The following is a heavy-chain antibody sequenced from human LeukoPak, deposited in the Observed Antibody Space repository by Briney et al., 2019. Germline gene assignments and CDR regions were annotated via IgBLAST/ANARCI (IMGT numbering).Heavy chain of an antibody. CDR3: AKTKAMVTEFDY. V-gene: IGHV3-9*01. CDR2: ISWNSGSI. D-gene: IGHD5-18*01. J-gene: IGHJ4*02. Sequence: PGGSLRLSCAASGFTFDDYAMHWVRQAPGKGLEWVSGISWNSGSIGYADSVKGRFTISRDNAKNSLYLQMNSLRAEDTALYYCAKTKAMVTEFDYWGQGTLVTVSS. CDR1: GFTFDDYA.